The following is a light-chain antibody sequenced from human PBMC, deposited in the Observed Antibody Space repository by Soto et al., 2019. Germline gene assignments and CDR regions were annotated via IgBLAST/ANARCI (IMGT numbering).Light chain of an antibody. CDR3: QQYGNSPMYT. J-gene: IGKJ2*01. V-gene: IGKV3-20*01. CDR1: QYVNNAY. CDR2: GAS. Sequence: DMGLTQSPCTLSLSPGERATLSCRASQYVNNAYLAWYQQIPGQAPTLLIYGASRRATGITDRFSGSGSGTDFTPTISGLEPEDFGVFYCQQYGNSPMYTFGQGTKLQIK.